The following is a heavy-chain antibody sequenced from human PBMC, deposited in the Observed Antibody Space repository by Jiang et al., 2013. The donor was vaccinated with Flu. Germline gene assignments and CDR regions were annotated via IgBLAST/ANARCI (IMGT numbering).Heavy chain of an antibody. CDR1: GGSISSGGYS. J-gene: IGHJ3*02. Sequence: SGLVKPSETLSLTCAVSGGSISSGGYSWSWIRQPPGKGLEWIGYIYHSGSTYYNPSLKSRVTISVDRSKNQFSLKLSSVTAADTAVYYCASDSSGYSLDAFDIWGQGTMVTVSS. CDR3: ASDSSGYSLDAFDI. D-gene: IGHD3-22*01. V-gene: IGHV4-30-2*01. CDR2: IYHSGST.